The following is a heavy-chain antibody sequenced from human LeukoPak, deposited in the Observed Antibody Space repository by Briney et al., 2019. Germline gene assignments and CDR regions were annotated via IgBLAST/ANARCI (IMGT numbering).Heavy chain of an antibody. J-gene: IGHJ5*02. V-gene: IGHV4-31*03. CDR2: IYYSGST. CDR3: ARAPVVANWFDP. D-gene: IGHD2-15*01. Sequence: SETLSLTCTVSGGSISSGGYYWSWIRQHPGKGLEWIGYIYYSGSTYYNPSLKSRVTISVDTSKNQFSLKLSSVTAADTAVCYCARAPVVANWFDPWSQGTLVTVSS. CDR1: GGSISSGGYY.